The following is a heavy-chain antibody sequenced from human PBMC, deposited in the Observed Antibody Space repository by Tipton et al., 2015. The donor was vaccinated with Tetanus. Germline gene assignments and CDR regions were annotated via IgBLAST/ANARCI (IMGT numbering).Heavy chain of an antibody. J-gene: IGHJ4*02. CDR3: ASLDVVRPIGRDY. CDR1: GGSISSSNW. D-gene: IGHD1-1*01. V-gene: IGHV4-4*02. CDR2: IYHSGST. Sequence: SLRLSCAVSGGSISSSNWWSWVRQPPGKGLEWIGEIYHSGSTNYNPSLKSRVTISVDKSKNQFSLKLSSVTAADTAVYYCASLDVVRPIGRDYWGQGTLVTVSS.